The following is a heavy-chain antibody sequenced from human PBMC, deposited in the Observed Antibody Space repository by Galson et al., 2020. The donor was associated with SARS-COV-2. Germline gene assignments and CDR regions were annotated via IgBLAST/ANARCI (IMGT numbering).Heavy chain of an antibody. Sequence: GGSLRLSCAASGFTFSSYAMHWVRQAPGKGLEWVAVISYDGSNKYYAASVKGRFTISRDNSKNTLYLQMNSLRAEDTAVYYCARANGGSYYYGMDVWGQGTTVTVSS. CDR1: GFTFSSYA. CDR3: ARANGGSYYYGMDV. D-gene: IGHD1-26*01. V-gene: IGHV3-30*04. J-gene: IGHJ6*02. CDR2: ISYDGSNK.